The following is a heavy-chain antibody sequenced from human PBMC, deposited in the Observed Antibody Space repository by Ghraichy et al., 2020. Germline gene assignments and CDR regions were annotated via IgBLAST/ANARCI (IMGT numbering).Heavy chain of an antibody. V-gene: IGHV3-30*18. D-gene: IGHD3-22*01. CDR1: GFTFSRYG. J-gene: IGHJ6*02. Sequence: GSLRLSCAVSGFTFSRYGMHWVRQAPGKGLEWVAVTSYDGSSKNFADSVQGRFTISRDNSKNTLYLQMNSLRAEDTAVYYCAKERESSGYYSFRGDYYGMDVWGQGTTVTVPS. CDR2: TSYDGSSK. CDR3: AKERESSGYYSFRGDYYGMDV.